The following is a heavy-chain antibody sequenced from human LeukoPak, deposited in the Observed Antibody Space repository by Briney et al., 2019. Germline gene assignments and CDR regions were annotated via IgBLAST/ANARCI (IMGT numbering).Heavy chain of an antibody. D-gene: IGHD5-18*01. CDR3: AREGLNGYSYGTFDY. Sequence: ASVKVSCKASGYTFTSYYMHWVRQAPGQGLEWMGIINPSGGSTSYAQKFQGKVTMTRDTSTSTVYMELSSLRSEDTAVYYCAREGLNGYSYGTFDYWGQGTLVTVSS. CDR2: INPSGGST. CDR1: GYTFTSYY. V-gene: IGHV1-46*01. J-gene: IGHJ4*02.